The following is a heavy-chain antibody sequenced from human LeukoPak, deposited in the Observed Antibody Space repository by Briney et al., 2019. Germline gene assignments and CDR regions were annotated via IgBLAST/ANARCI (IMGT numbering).Heavy chain of an antibody. Sequence: PGGSLRLSCAASGFTFSSYAMSWVRQAPGKGLEWVSAISGSGGSTYYADSVKGRLTISRDNSKSTLYLQMNSLRAEDTAIYYCARWIHYFDSWGQGTLVTVSS. CDR2: ISGSGGST. CDR1: GFTFSSYA. J-gene: IGHJ4*02. CDR3: ARWIHYFDS. V-gene: IGHV3-23*01. D-gene: IGHD5-18*01.